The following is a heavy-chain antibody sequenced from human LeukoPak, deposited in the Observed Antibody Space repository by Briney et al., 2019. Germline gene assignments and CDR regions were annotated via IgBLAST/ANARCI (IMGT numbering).Heavy chain of an antibody. CDR2: INHSGST. J-gene: IGHJ4*02. Sequence: SETLSLTCAVYGGSFSGYYWSWIRQPPGKGLEWIGEINHSGSTNYDPSLKSRVTISVDTSKNQFSLKLSSVTVADTTVYYCASLKRGYYGSGSYYTLDYWGQGTLVTVSS. CDR3: ASLKRGYYGSGSYYTLDY. V-gene: IGHV4-34*01. CDR1: GGSFSGYY. D-gene: IGHD3-10*01.